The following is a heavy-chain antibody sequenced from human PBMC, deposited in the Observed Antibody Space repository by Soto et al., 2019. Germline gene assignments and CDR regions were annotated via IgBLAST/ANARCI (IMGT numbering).Heavy chain of an antibody. D-gene: IGHD5-12*01. V-gene: IGHV3-21*01. J-gene: IGHJ2*01. CDR3: ARDRVEMATIGKFDL. Sequence: VGSLRLSCAASGFTFSSYSMNWVRQAPGKGLEWVSSISSSSSYIYYADSVKGRFTISRDNAKNSLYLQMNSLRAEDTAVYYCARDRVEMATIGKFDLWGRGTLVTVSS. CDR1: GFTFSSYS. CDR2: ISSSSSYI.